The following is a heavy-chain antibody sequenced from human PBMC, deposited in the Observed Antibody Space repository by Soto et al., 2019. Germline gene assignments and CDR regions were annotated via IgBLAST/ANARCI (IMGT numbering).Heavy chain of an antibody. V-gene: IGHV3-9*01. CDR2: ISWNSGSI. J-gene: IGHJ4*02. CDR1: GFTFDDYA. CDR3: AKDLPRKVRSRMPLLGYSSGPLDY. D-gene: IGHD6-19*01. Sequence: EVQLVESGGGLVQPGRSLRLSCAASGFTFDDYAMHWVRQAPGKGLEWVSGISWNSGSIGYADSVKGRFTISRDNAKNSLYLQMNSLRAEDTALYYCAKDLPRKVRSRMPLLGYSSGPLDYWGQGTLVTVSS.